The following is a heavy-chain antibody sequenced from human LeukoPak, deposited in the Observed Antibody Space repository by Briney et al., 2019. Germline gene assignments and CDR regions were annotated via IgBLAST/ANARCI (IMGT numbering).Heavy chain of an antibody. V-gene: IGHV3-15*01. CDR1: GFTFSKAW. D-gene: IGHD3-9*01. J-gene: IGHJ6*04. CDR2: IKSKTDGSTT. CDR3: TTEGALRYFDWLFDHYYYYGMDV. Sequence: PGGSLRLACAASGFTFSKAWMSWVRQAAGKGMEWVGRIKSKTDGSTTDYAGAVKGRFTIAREDAKRTLYVQRNSLKTEDTAVYYCTTEGALRYFDWLFDHYYYYGMDVWGKGTTVTVSS.